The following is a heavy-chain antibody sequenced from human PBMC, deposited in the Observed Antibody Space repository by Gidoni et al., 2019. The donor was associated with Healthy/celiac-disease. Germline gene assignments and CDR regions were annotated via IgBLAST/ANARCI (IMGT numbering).Heavy chain of an antibody. CDR1: GFPVSSYG. Sequence: QVQLVESGGGVVQPGRTLRLYCAASGFPVSSYGMHWVRQAPGKGLEWVAVIWYDGSNKYYADSVKCRFTISRDNSKNTLYLQMNSLRAEDTAVYYCAREDSSSCVDYWGQGTLVTVSS. CDR2: IWYDGSNK. V-gene: IGHV3-33*01. J-gene: IGHJ4*02. CDR3: AREDSSSCVDY. D-gene: IGHD6-13*01.